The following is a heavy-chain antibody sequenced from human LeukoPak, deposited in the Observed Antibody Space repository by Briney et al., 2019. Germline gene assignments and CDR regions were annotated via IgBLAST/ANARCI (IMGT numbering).Heavy chain of an antibody. Sequence: GGSLRLSCAASGFTFSSYGMHWVRQAPGKGLEWVAFIRYDGSNKYYADSVKGRFTISRDNSKNTLYLQMNSLRAEDTAVYYCAKDHLQYGGWPKRFDYWGQGTLVTVSS. J-gene: IGHJ4*02. D-gene: IGHD4-23*01. CDR1: GFTFSSYG. V-gene: IGHV3-30*02. CDR3: AKDHLQYGGWPKRFDY. CDR2: IRYDGSNK.